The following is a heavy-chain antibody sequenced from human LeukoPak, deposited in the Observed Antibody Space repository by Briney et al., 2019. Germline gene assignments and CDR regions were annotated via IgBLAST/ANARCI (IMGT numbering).Heavy chain of an antibody. D-gene: IGHD3-22*01. CDR2: ISSSGTTI. CDR3: ARVFRDSRCDYYMDV. V-gene: IGHV3-11*01. J-gene: IGHJ6*03. Sequence: TGGSLRLSCAASGFTFSDYYMSWIRQAPGKGLEWVSFISSSGTTIYYADSVKGRFTISRDNAKNSLYLRMNSLRAEDTAVYYCARVFRDSRCDYYMDVWGKGTTVTVSS. CDR1: GFTFSDYY.